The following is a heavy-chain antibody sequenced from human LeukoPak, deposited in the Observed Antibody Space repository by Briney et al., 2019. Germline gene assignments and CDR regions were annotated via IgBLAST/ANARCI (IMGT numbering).Heavy chain of an antibody. CDR3: ARGHYSFDS. Sequence: GGSLRLSCAASGFTFTDYYMTWIRQAPGKGLEWISYIDPSTTNIDYADSVKGRFTISRDNAKSSLYLQMDSLRAEDAALYYCARGHYSFDSWGQGALVTVSS. CDR2: IDPSTTNI. V-gene: IGHV3-11*01. J-gene: IGHJ4*02. CDR1: GFTFTDYY.